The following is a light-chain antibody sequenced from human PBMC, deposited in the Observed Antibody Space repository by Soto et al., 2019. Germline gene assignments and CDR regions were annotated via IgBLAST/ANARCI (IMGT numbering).Light chain of an antibody. CDR1: QGISKY. Sequence: DIQMTQSPSSLSASVGDRVTITCRASQGISKYLAWYHQKPGKVPKLLIYTASTLKYGVPSRFSGSGSGTDFTLTISSLQPEDGATDYCQNYSGPPYTFGQATKLEIK. V-gene: IGKV1-27*01. CDR3: QNYSGPPYT. J-gene: IGKJ2*01. CDR2: TAS.